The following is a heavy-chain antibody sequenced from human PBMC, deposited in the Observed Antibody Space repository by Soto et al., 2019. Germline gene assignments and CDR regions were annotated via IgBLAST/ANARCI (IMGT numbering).Heavy chain of an antibody. CDR1: GFNVTYYE. Sequence: PGGSLRLSCAVSGFNVTYYEMNWVRQAPGMGLEWLSYISSSGRTIYYADSVKGRFTISRDSAKNSLYLQMNSLRAEDTAVYYCAREIITAYYFDYWGQGTLVTVSS. D-gene: IGHD3-22*01. CDR3: AREIITAYYFDY. CDR2: ISSSGRTI. V-gene: IGHV3-48*03. J-gene: IGHJ4*02.